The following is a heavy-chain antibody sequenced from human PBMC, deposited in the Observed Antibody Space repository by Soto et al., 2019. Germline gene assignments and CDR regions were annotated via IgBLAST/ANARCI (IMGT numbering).Heavy chain of an antibody. V-gene: IGHV3-30*18. CDR2: ISYDGSNK. CDR1: GFTFSSYG. CDR3: AKDGGSGSYRWFDP. D-gene: IGHD3-10*01. Sequence: GGSLRLSCAASGFTFSSYGMHWVRQAPGKGLEWVAVISYDGSNKYYADSVKGRFTISRDNSKNTLYLQMNSLRAEDTAVCYCAKDGGSGSYRWFDPWGQGTLVTVSS. J-gene: IGHJ5*02.